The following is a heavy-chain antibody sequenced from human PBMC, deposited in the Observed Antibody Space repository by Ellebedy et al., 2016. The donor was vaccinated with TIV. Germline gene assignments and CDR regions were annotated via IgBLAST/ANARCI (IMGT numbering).Heavy chain of an antibody. D-gene: IGHD1-26*01. CDR1: GGSISSFY. V-gene: IGHV4-4*07. CDR2: IYSSGST. J-gene: IGHJ3*02. Sequence: SETLSLTXTVSGGSISSFYWTWIRQPAGGGLEWIGRIYSSGSTDYSPSLKSRLSMSVDVSKNQFSLNLSSLTAADTAAYYCARVRSHYVEALDIWGHGTMVTVSS. CDR3: ARVRSHYVEALDI.